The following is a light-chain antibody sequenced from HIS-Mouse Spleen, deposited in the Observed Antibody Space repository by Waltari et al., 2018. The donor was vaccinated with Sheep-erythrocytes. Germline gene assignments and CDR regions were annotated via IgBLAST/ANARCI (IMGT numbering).Light chain of an antibody. CDR1: QSVSSY. J-gene: IGKJ2*01. V-gene: IGKV3-11*01. CDR2: DAS. CDR3: QQRSNWYT. Sequence: EIVLTQSPATLSLCPGERATLSGRASQSVSSYLAWYQQKPGQAPRLLIYDASNRATGIPARFSGSGSGTDFTLTISSLEPEDFAVYYCQQRSNWYTFGQGTKLEIK.